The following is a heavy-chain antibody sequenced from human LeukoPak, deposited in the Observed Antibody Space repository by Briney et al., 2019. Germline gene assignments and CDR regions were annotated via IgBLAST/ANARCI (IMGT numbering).Heavy chain of an antibody. CDR3: ARDTVNHYYYYMDV. CDR2: INPNSGGT. D-gene: IGHD4-11*01. Sequence: GASVKVSCKASGYTFTGYYMHWVRQAPGQGLEWMGWINPNSGGTNYARKFQGRVTMTRDTSISTAYMELSRLRSDDTAVYYCARDTVNHYYYYMDVWGKGITVTVSS. V-gene: IGHV1-2*02. J-gene: IGHJ6*03. CDR1: GYTFTGYY.